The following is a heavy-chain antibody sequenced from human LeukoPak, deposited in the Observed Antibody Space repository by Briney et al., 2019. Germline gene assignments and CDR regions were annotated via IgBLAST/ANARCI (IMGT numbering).Heavy chain of an antibody. CDR3: ATGSDVVVPRGQDYYYYMDV. V-gene: IGHV1-24*01. CDR2: FDPEDGET. J-gene: IGHJ6*03. CDR1: GYILTELS. Sequence: ASVKVSFKVSGYILTELSMHWVRQAPGKGLEWMGGFDPEDGETIYAQKFQGRVTMTEDTSTDTAYMELSSLRSEDTAVYYCATGSDVVVPRGQDYYYYMDVWGKGTTVTVSS. D-gene: IGHD2-2*01.